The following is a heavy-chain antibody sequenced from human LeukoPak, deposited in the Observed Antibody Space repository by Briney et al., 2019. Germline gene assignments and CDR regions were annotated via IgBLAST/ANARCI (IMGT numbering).Heavy chain of an antibody. D-gene: IGHD6-13*01. J-gene: IGHJ4*02. V-gene: IGHV4-59*08. CDR2: IYYSGST. CDR1: GGSISSYY. Sequence: SETLSLTCTVSGGSISSYYWSWIRQPPGKGLEWIGYIYYSGSTNYNPSLKSRVTISVDTSKNQFSLKLSSVTAADTAVYYCARHRIAATPDYWGQGTLVTVSS. CDR3: ARHRIAATPDY.